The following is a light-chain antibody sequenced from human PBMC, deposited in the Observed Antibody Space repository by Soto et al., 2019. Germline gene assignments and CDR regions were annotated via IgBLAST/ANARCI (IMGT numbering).Light chain of an antibody. V-gene: IGKV3-11*01. CDR3: QQRYNWPPIT. CDR2: DAS. Sequence: EIVLPQSQATLSLSPGERATLSCMASQSVSVYLAWFQQKPGQAPRLLIYDASNRATGIPARFSGSGSGTDFTLTISSLEPEDFAVYYCQQRYNWPPITFGQGTRLEIK. J-gene: IGKJ5*01. CDR1: QSVSVY.